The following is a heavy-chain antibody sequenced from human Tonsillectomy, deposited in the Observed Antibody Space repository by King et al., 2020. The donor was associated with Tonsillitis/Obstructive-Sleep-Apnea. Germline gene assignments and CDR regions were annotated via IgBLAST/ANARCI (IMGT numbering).Heavy chain of an antibody. CDR1: GYTFTNYG. CDR3: ATVDTAMVLYYGMDV. D-gene: IGHD5-18*01. Sequence: QLVQSGAEVKKPGASVKVSCKASGYTFTNYGINWVRQAPGQGLEWMGWIGAYNGNTNYAQKPQGRVTMTTDTSTSTAYMEVRSLRSDDTAVYYCATVDTAMVLYYGMDVWGQGTTVTVSS. V-gene: IGHV1-18*01. J-gene: IGHJ6*02. CDR2: IGAYNGNT.